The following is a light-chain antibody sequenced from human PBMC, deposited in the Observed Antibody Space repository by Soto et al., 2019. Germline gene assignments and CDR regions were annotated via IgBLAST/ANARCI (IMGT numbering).Light chain of an antibody. V-gene: IGKV3D-15*01. CDR1: QSISRT. CDR3: QQYHNWPLT. CDR2: DAS. J-gene: IGKJ4*01. Sequence: EIVLTQSPDTLSVSPGERATLSCRASQSISRTLAWYQQKSGQPPRRLIYDASTRATGFPARFSGSGSGTEFPLTISSLQAEDFAVYFCQQYHNWPLTFGGGTKVEIK.